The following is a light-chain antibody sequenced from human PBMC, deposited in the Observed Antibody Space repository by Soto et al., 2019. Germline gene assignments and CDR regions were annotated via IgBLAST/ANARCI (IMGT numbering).Light chain of an antibody. J-gene: IGKJ4*01. V-gene: IGKV3-15*01. CDR3: QHYNNWPPLT. CDR1: QSISSN. Sequence: EVVMTQSPATLSLSPGERATLSCRASQSISSNLAWYQQKPGQAPRLLIYGASTRAPDIPARFSGSGSGTEFTLTISSLQSADFAVYYCQHYNNWPPLTFGGRTKVAIK. CDR2: GAS.